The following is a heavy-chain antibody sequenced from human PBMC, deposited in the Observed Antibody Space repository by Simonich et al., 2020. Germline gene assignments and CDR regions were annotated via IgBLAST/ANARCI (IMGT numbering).Heavy chain of an antibody. D-gene: IGHD1-1*01. Sequence: EVQLVESGGGLVKPGGSLRLSCAASGFTFSSYSMNWVRQAPGVGREWVSSISSRSSYIYYADSVKGRFTIPRDNAKNSLYLQMNSLRAEDTAVYYCARANERDYWGQGTLVTVSS. V-gene: IGHV3-21*01. J-gene: IGHJ4*02. CDR3: ARANERDY. CDR2: ISSRSSYI. CDR1: GFTFSSYS.